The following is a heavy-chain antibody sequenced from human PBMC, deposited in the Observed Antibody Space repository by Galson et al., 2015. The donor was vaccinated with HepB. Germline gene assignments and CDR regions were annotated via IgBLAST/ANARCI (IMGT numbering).Heavy chain of an antibody. Sequence: LRLSCAASGFTFSSYDMHWVRQATGKGLEWVSAIGTAGDTYYPGSVKGRFTISRENAKNSLYLQMNSLRAGDTAVYYCARGVAAAGTGYFDLWGRGTLVTVSS. CDR3: ARGVAAAGTGYFDL. CDR1: GFTFSSYD. D-gene: IGHD6-13*01. V-gene: IGHV3-13*01. CDR2: IGTAGDT. J-gene: IGHJ2*01.